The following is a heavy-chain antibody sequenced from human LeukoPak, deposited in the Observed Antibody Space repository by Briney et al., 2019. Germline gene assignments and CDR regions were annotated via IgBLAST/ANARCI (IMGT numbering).Heavy chain of an antibody. CDR3: ARGSWNYPFDY. CDR2: IYSGAST. CDR1: GFTVSSNY. D-gene: IGHD1-7*01. Sequence: PGGSLRLSCAASGFTVSSNYMSWVRQAPGKGLEWVSVIYSGASTYYADSVKGRFTISRDNSKNTLYLQMNSLRAEDTAVYYCARGSWNYPFDYWGQGTLVTVSS. J-gene: IGHJ4*02. V-gene: IGHV3-53*01.